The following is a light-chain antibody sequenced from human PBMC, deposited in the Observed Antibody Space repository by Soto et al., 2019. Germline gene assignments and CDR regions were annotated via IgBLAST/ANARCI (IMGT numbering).Light chain of an antibody. Sequence: EIVLTQSPGTLSLSPGERATLSCMASQSVSSSSLAWYQQNPGQAPRLLIYEASSRATGIPDRFSGSGSGTDFTLTISRLEPEDFAVYYCQQYNNWPLTFGGGTKVDIK. CDR2: EAS. J-gene: IGKJ4*01. V-gene: IGKV3-20*01. CDR1: QSVSSSS. CDR3: QQYNNWPLT.